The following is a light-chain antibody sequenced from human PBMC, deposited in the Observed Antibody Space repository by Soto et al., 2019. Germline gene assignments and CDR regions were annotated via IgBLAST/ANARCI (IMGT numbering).Light chain of an antibody. CDR3: QEYKTGPGYN. Sequence: DIQMTQSPSTLSASVGDRVTITCRASQSFGRWLAWYQQKPGKAPELLVYKTSTLERGVPPRFSGSGSGTESTLTITSLQPDDFATYYCQEYKTGPGYNFGQGTRLEIK. CDR2: KTS. J-gene: IGKJ2*01. CDR1: QSFGRW. V-gene: IGKV1-5*03.